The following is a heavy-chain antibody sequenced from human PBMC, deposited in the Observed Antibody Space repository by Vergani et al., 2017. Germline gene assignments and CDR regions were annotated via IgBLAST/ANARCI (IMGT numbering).Heavy chain of an antibody. V-gene: IGHV1-8*01. CDR2: MNPNSVNT. D-gene: IGHD3-10*01. CDR3: ASTFRVRGGAYYFDY. J-gene: IGHJ4*02. Sequence: QVQLVQSGAEVKKPGASVKVSCKASGYTFTSYDINWVRQATGQGLEWMGWMNPNSVNTGYAQKFQGRVTMTRNTSISTAYMELSSLRSEDTAVYYCASTFRVRGGAYYFDYWGQGTLVTVSS. CDR1: GYTFTSYD.